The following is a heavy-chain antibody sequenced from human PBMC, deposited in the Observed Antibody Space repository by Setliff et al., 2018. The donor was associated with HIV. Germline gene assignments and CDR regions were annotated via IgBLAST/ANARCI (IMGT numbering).Heavy chain of an antibody. V-gene: IGHV4-39*07. D-gene: IGHD1-20*01. CDR3: ATWGRNNWNYFSY. Sequence: PSETLSLTCTVSGESIRTSSYYWSWIRQTPEKGLEWIGSVYNSGSTYSSPSLTSRVTISVDTSKNQFSLKLSSVTAADTAVYYCATWGRNNWNYFSYWGQGTLVTV. CDR2: VYNSGST. CDR1: GESIRTSSYY. J-gene: IGHJ4*02.